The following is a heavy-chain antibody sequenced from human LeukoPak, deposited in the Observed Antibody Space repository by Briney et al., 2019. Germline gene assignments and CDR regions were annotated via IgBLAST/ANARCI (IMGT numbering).Heavy chain of an antibody. D-gene: IGHD6-19*01. CDR3: AREGRRYSSGEYYFDY. V-gene: IGHV3-30*02. J-gene: IGHJ4*02. CDR1: GFTFSSYG. CDR2: IRYDGSNK. Sequence: PGGSLRLSCAASGFTFSSYGMHWVRQAPGKGLEWVTFIRYDGSNKYYADSVKGRFTISRDNAKNTLYLQMNSLRAEDTAVYYCAREGRRYSSGEYYFDYWGQGTLVTASS.